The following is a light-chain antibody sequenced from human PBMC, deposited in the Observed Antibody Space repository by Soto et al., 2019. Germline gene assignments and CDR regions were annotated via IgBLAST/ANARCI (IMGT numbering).Light chain of an antibody. J-gene: IGKJ4*01. CDR2: GAS. V-gene: IGKV3-15*01. CDR1: QSVGNN. CDR3: QQYRNWPLT. Sequence: EIVMTQSPATLSVSPGARATLSCRASQSVGNNIAWYRQKSGQAPRLLISGASTRATGIPARFSGSGSGTEFTLTIDSLQSDDFAGYLCQQYRNWPLTFGGGTKVEIK.